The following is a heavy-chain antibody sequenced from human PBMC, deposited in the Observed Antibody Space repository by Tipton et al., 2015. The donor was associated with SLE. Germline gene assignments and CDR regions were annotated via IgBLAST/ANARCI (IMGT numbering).Heavy chain of an antibody. CDR1: GGSFSDYS. V-gene: IGHV4-34*01. J-gene: IGHJ4*02. CDR2: INHSGST. CDR3: ARRQRGYSYAPFDN. Sequence: GLVKPSETLSLTCAVYGGSFSDYSWSWIRQPPGKGLEWIGEINHSGSTNYNPSLKSRVTISVDTSKNQFSLKLSSVTAADTAIYYCARRQRGYSYAPFDNWGQGTLVPVSS. D-gene: IGHD5-18*01.